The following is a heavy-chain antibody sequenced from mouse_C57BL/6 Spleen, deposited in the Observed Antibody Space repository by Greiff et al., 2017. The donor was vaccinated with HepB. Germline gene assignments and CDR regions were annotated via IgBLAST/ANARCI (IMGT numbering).Heavy chain of an antibody. CDR1: GFSLTSYG. CDR2: IWSGGST. D-gene: IGHD2-4*01. J-gene: IGHJ4*01. Sequence: QVQLKQSGPGLVQPSQSLSITCTVSGFSLTSYGVHWVRQSPGKGLEWLGVIWSGGSTDYNAAFISRLSISKDNSKSQVFFKMNSLQADDTAIYYCARMGGLYYDYGYAMDYWGQGTSVTVSS. V-gene: IGHV2-2*01. CDR3: ARMGGLYYDYGYAMDY.